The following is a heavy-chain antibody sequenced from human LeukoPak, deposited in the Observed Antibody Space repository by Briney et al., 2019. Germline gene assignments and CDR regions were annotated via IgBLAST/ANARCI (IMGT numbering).Heavy chain of an antibody. Sequence: ASVKVSCKASGYTFTSYAMHWVRQAPGQRLEWMGWINAGNGNTKYSQKFQGGVTITRDTSASTAYMELSSLRSEDTAVYYCARENYYDTSMGYWGQGTLVTVSS. CDR2: INAGNGNT. V-gene: IGHV1-3*01. D-gene: IGHD3-9*01. CDR1: GYTFTSYA. CDR3: ARENYYDTSMGY. J-gene: IGHJ4*02.